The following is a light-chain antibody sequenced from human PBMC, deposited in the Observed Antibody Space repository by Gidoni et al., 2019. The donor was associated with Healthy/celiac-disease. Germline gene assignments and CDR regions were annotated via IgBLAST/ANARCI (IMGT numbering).Light chain of an antibody. CDR1: QSNSSY. CDR3: QQSYSTPPYT. J-gene: IGKJ2*01. V-gene: IGKV1-39*01. Sequence: DIQMTQSPSSLSASVGDRVTITCRASQSNSSYLNWYQQKPGKAPKLLLYAASSLQSWVPSRFSGSGSRTDFTLTISSLQPEDFATYYCQQSYSTPPYTFGQGTKLEIK. CDR2: AAS.